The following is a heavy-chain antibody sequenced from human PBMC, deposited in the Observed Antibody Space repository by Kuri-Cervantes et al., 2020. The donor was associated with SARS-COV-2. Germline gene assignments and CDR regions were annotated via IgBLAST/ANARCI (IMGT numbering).Heavy chain of an antibody. D-gene: IGHD3-3*01. CDR3: ARAKRITIFGVVSNFDY. V-gene: IGHV4-59*06. J-gene: IGHJ4*02. Sequence: CTVSGGSISSYYWSWIRQPPGKGLEWIGYIYYSGSTYYNPSLKSRVTISVDTSKNQFSLKLSSVTAADTAVYYCARAKRITIFGVVSNFDYWGQGTLVTVSS. CDR2: IYYSGST. CDR1: GGSISSYY.